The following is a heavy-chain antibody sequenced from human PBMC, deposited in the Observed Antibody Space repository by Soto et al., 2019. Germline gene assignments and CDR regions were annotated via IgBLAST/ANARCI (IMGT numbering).Heavy chain of an antibody. D-gene: IGHD2-2*01. Sequence: GGSLRLSCAASGFTFSSYAMSWVRQAPGKGLEWVSAISGSGGSTYYADSVKGRFTISRDNSKNTLYLQMNSLRAEDTAVYHCAKEDVVVPDGNYGMDVWGQGTTVTVSS. CDR3: AKEDVVVPDGNYGMDV. CDR2: ISGSGGST. CDR1: GFTFSSYA. V-gene: IGHV3-23*01. J-gene: IGHJ6*02.